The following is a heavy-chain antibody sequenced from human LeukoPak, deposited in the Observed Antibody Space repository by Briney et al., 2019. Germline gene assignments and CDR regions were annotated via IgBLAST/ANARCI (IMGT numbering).Heavy chain of an antibody. D-gene: IGHD3-10*01. CDR1: GFTFSSYW. CDR3: ARESGYHGSGFDP. CDR2: IKSDGSST. Sequence: GGSLRLSCAASGFTFSSYWMHWVPQGPGKGLVWVSRIKSDGSSTSYADSVKGRFTISRDNAKNTLYLQMNSLRDEDTAVYYCARESGYHGSGFDPWGQGTLVTVSS. J-gene: IGHJ5*02. V-gene: IGHV3-74*01.